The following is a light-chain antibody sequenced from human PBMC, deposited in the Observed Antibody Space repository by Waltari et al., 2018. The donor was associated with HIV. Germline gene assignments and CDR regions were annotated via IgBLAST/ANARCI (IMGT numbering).Light chain of an antibody. CDR1: RSIGSK. CDR3: QQYNNWPLLT. V-gene: IGKV3D-15*01. J-gene: IGKJ4*01. Sequence: EVLMTQSPAALSVSPGDMVTLSCRASRSIGSKLAWYQQTPGQAPRLLIYDASTRATDVPTRFSGSGSGTEFTLTINSLQSEDSAVYYCQQYNNWPLLTFGGGSKVEIK. CDR2: DAS.